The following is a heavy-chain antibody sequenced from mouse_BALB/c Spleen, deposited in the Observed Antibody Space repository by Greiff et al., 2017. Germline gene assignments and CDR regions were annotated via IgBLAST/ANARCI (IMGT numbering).Heavy chain of an antibody. CDR3: ARKVRREFPYAMDY. D-gene: IGHD2-14*01. Sequence: SGPGLVQPSQSLSITCTVSGFSLTSYGVHWVRQSPGKGLEWLGVIWSGGSTDYNAAFISRLSISKDNSKSQVFFKMNSLQANDTAIYYCARKVRREFPYAMDYWGQGTSVTVSS. J-gene: IGHJ4*01. V-gene: IGHV2-2*02. CDR1: GFSLTSYG. CDR2: IWSGGST.